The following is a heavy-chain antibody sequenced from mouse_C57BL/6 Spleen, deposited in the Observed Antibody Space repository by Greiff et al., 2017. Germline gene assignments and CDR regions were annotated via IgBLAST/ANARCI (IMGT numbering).Heavy chain of an antibody. CDR2: ISDGGSST. CDR3: ARGGYSNLFAY. V-gene: IGHV5-4*03. J-gene: IGHJ3*01. CDR1: GFTFSSYA. Sequence: EVMLVESGGGLVKPGGSLKLSCAASGFTFSSYAMSWVRQTPEKRLEWVATISDGGSSTYHPDNVKGRFTISRDNAKNNLYLQMSHLKSEDTAMYYCARGGYSNLFAYWGQGTLVTVSA. D-gene: IGHD2-5*01.